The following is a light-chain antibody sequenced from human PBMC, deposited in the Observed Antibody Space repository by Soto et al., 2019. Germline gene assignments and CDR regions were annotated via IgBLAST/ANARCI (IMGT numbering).Light chain of an antibody. Sequence: QSALTQPASVSGSPGQSITISCTGTSSDVGGYNYVSWYQQHPCKAPKLMIYDVNYQPSGISHRFSGSKSGNTASLAISGLQAEDEADYFCSSYTSSSKHVFGPGTKVTVL. CDR1: SSDVGGYNY. CDR2: DVN. V-gene: IGLV2-14*03. CDR3: SSYTSSSKHV. J-gene: IGLJ1*01.